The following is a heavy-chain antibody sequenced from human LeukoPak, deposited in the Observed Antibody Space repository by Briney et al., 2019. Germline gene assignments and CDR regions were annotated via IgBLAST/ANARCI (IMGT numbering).Heavy chain of an antibody. D-gene: IGHD3-3*01. CDR1: GYTFTGYY. V-gene: IGHV1-2*02. J-gene: IGHJ1*01. Sequence: ASVKVSCKASGYTFTGYYMHWVRQAPGQGLEWMGWINPNSGGTNYAQKFQGRVTMTRDTSISTAYMELSRLRSDDTAVYYCAGDYLHYDFWSGYPQVGDFQHWGQGTLVTVSS. CDR2: INPNSGGT. CDR3: AGDYLHYDFWSGYPQVGDFQH.